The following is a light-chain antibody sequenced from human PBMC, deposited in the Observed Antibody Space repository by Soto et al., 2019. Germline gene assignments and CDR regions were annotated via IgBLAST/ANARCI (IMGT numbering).Light chain of an antibody. CDR2: DAY. J-gene: IGKJ3*01. Sequence: AIQWTQSPASLSASVGDRVTISCRASQGIGSALAWYQQKPGTAPRLLIYDAYNLESGVPSRFRGSGSGTDFTLTISSLQPEDFATYYCQQFNNYPFTFGPGTKVDIK. CDR3: QQFNNYPFT. CDR1: QGIGSA. V-gene: IGKV1D-13*01.